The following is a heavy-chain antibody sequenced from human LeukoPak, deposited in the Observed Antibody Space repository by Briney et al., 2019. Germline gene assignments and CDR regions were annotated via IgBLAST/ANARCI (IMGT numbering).Heavy chain of an antibody. V-gene: IGHV4-39*07. CDR1: GDSMSGSNYH. CDR3: AREPDA. J-gene: IGHJ5*02. Sequence: SETLYLTCTVSGDSMSGSNYHWGWIRQPPGKGLEWLGTVHRTGRAFYNPSLRGRTTVSVDTSKNQFSLKLTSVTAADTAVYYCAREPDAWGQGTLVTVSS. CDR2: VHRTGRA.